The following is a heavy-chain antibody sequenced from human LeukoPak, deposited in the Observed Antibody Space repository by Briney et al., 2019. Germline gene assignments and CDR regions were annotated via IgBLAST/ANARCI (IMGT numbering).Heavy chain of an antibody. Sequence: ASVKVSCKASGYTFTGYYMHWVRQAPGQGLEWMGWINPNSGGTNYAQKFQGRVTMTRDTSISTAYMELSRLRSDDTAVYYCARLGRSRCPSGWYLFDYWGQGTLVTVSS. CDR2: INPNSGGT. CDR3: ARLGRSRCPSGWYLFDY. CDR1: GYTFTGYY. D-gene: IGHD6-19*01. V-gene: IGHV1-2*02. J-gene: IGHJ4*02.